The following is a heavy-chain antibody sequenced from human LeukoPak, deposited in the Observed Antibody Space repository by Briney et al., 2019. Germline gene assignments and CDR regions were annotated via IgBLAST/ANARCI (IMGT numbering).Heavy chain of an antibody. CDR2: INWNGGST. CDR3: ARERELSGSYYEDPSYFDY. D-gene: IGHD1-26*01. Sequence: PGGSLRLSCAASGFTFDDYGMSWVRQAPGKGLEWVSGINWNGGSTGYADSVKGRFTISRDNAKNSLYLQMNSLRAEDTALYYCARERELSGSYYEDPSYFDYWGQGTLVTVSS. CDR1: GFTFDDYG. V-gene: IGHV3-20*04. J-gene: IGHJ4*02.